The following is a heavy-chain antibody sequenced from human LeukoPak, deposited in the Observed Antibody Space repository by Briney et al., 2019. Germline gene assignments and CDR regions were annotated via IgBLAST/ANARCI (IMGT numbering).Heavy chain of an antibody. CDR2: INPNSGGT. J-gene: IGHJ3*02. CDR1: GGTFSSYA. D-gene: IGHD6-13*01. CDR3: ARDRYSTNAFDI. V-gene: IGHV1-2*02. Sequence: GSSVKVSCKASGGTFSSYAISWVRQAPGQGLEWMGWINPNSGGTNYAQKFQGRVTMTRDTSISTAYMELSRLRSDDTAVYYCARDRYSTNAFDIWGQGTMVTVSS.